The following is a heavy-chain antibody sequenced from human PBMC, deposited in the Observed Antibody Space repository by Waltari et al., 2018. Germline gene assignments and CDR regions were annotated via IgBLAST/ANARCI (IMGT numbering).Heavy chain of an antibody. J-gene: IGHJ6*03. CDR2: IYHSGST. CDR3: ARRAAIAATGPTYYMDV. CDR1: GYSISSGYY. Sequence: QVQLQESGPGLVKPSETLSLTCAVSGYSISSGYYWGWIRQPPGKGLEWIGSIYHSGSTYYNPSFKSRVTISVDTSKNQFSLKLSSVTAADTAVYYCARRAAIAATGPTYYMDVWGKGTTVTVSS. D-gene: IGHD6-13*01. V-gene: IGHV4-38-2*01.